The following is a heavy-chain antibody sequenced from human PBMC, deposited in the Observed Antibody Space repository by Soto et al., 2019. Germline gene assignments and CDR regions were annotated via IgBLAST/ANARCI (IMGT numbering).Heavy chain of an antibody. CDR1: GGSFSSNA. Sequence: QVQLVQPGAEVKKPGSSVKVSCKASGGSFSSNAVSWVRQAPGQGLEWMGGIIPILGSANYAQQFRDRLTITADGSTTTTHMELNSLRSEDAAVYYCASRERVDAFDIWGQGTLVTVSS. CDR3: ASRERVDAFDI. J-gene: IGHJ3*02. V-gene: IGHV1-69*01. D-gene: IGHD1-26*01. CDR2: IIPILGSA.